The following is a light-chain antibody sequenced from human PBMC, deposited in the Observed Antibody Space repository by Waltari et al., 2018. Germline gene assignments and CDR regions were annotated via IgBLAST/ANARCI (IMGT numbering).Light chain of an antibody. CDR2: AGS. Sequence: SYGLTQPPSVSVSPGQTARITCGGGYMGSEDVNWYQQKPPQAPVLVIYAGSARPSGMPERFSGSRSGNTATLTIGGVEAGDEADYYCQVWDVDSDHVFFGGGTRLTVL. CDR1: YMGSED. J-gene: IGLJ7*01. CDR3: QVWDVDSDHVF. V-gene: IGLV3-21*02.